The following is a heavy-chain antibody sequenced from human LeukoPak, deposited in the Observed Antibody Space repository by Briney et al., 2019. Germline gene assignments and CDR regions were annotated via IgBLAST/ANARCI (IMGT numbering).Heavy chain of an antibody. D-gene: IGHD2-21*01. V-gene: IGHV4-34*01. Sequence: SETLSLTCAVYGGSFSGYYWSWIRQPPGKGLEWIGEINHSGSTNHNPSLKSRVTISVDTSKNQFSLKLSSVTAADTAVYYCARVGILWWSFDPWGQGTLVTVSS. CDR2: INHSGST. CDR1: GGSFSGYY. J-gene: IGHJ5*02. CDR3: ARVGILWWSFDP.